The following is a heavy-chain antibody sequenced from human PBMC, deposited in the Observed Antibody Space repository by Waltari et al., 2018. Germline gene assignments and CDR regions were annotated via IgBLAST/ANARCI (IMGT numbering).Heavy chain of an antibody. V-gene: IGHV3-15*01. Sequence: EVQLVESGGGLVKTGDSLRLSCEASGFFGSAWLHWVRQALGKCLGWVGLVKSNIGGGTTDYAAPGKGSFTISRDDSKTTMFLQMNSLKIEATAVYYFTADVPDFVPQVDYWGQGTVVIVSS. CDR1: GFFGSAW. D-gene: IGHD2-21*01. CDR2: VKSNIGGGTT. J-gene: IGHJ4*02. CDR3: TADVPDFVPQVDY.